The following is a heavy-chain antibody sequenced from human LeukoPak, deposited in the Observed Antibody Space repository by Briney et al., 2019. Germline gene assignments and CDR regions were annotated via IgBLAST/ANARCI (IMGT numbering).Heavy chain of an antibody. CDR3: ARDWYHAVDY. CDR2: ITSDGSST. D-gene: IGHD2-2*01. Sequence: GGSLRLSCAASGFTFSSTWMHWVRQVPGKGLVWVARITSDGSSTTYAESVKGRFTISRDNAKNTLYLEMDSLRAEDTAVYYCARDWYHAVDYWGQGTLVTVSS. J-gene: IGHJ4*02. CDR1: GFTFSSTW. V-gene: IGHV3-74*03.